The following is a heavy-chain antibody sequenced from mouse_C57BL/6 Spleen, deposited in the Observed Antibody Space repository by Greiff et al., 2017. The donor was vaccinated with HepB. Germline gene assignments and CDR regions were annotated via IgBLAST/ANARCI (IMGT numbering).Heavy chain of an antibody. CDR3: ARRELRRGYFDV. V-gene: IGHV5-17*01. J-gene: IGHJ1*03. CDR1: GFTFSDYG. CDR2: ISSGSSTI. Sequence: DVQLVESGGGLVKPGGSLKLSCAASGFTFSDYGMHWVRQAPEKGLEWVAYISSGSSTIYYADTVKGRFTISRDNAKNTLFLQMTSLRSEDTAMYYCARRELRRGYFDVWGTGTTVTVSS. D-gene: IGHD1-2*01.